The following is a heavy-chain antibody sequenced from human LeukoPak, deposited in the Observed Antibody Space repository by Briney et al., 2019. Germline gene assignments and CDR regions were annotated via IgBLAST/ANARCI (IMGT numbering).Heavy chain of an antibody. V-gene: IGHV1-2*06. CDR2: INPNSGGT. J-gene: IGHJ4*02. D-gene: IGHD1-20*01. CDR3: ARPVLKGYDNCGY. CDR1: GYTFTGYY. Sequence: ASVKVSCKASGYTFTGYYMHWVRQAPGQGLEWMGRINPNSGGTNYAQKFQGRVTMTRDTSISTAYMELSRLRSDDAAVYYCARPVLKGYDNCGYWGQGTLVTVSS.